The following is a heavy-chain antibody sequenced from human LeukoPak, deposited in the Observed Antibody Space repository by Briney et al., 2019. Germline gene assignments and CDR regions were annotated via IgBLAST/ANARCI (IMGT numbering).Heavy chain of an antibody. D-gene: IGHD6-13*01. CDR3: ARHRPAAYSSSWFPDY. V-gene: IGHV4-39*01. J-gene: IGHJ4*02. Sequence: SETLSITCTVSGGSISSSSYYWGWIRQPPGKGLQWIGSIYYSASTYYNPSLRSRVTISVDTSKNQFSLTLSSVTAADTAVYYCARHRPAAYSSSWFPDYWGQGSLVTVSS. CDR1: GGSISSSSYY. CDR2: IYYSAST.